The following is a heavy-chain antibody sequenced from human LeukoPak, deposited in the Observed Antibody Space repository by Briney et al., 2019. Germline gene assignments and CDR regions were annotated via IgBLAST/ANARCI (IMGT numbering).Heavy chain of an antibody. CDR1: GGSFSGYY. CDR2: IYYSGST. V-gene: IGHV4-59*08. J-gene: IGHJ4*02. D-gene: IGHD3-22*01. CDR3: ARHARSGSSYYQYFDY. Sequence: SETLSLTCAVYGGSFSGYYWSWIRQPPGKGLEWIGYIYYSGSTNYNPSVKSRVTISVDTSKNQFSLKLSSVTAADTAVYYCARHARSGSSYYQYFDYWGQGTLVTVSS.